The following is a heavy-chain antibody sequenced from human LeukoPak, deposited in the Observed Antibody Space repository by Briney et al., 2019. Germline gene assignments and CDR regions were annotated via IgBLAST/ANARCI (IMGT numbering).Heavy chain of an antibody. V-gene: IGHV4-59*01. D-gene: IGHD3-22*01. J-gene: IGHJ5*02. CDR1: GGSISSYY. Sequence: PSETLSLTCSVSGGSISSYYWSWIRQPPGKGLKCFGCIYYSGSTNYNPSLKSRVTISVNTSKNQFSLKLTSVTAADTAVYYCARGRYYYDSSFDPWGQGTLVTVSS. CDR2: IYYSGST. CDR3: ARGRYYYDSSFDP.